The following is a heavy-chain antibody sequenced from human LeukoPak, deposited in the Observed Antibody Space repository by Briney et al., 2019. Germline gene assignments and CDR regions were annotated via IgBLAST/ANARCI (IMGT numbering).Heavy chain of an antibody. CDR1: GASISSYY. Sequence: PLETLSLTCTVSGASISSYYWNWIRQPPGKGLEWIGRIYTSGSTNYNPSLKSRVTMSVDTSKNQFSLKLTSVTAADTAVYYCAREGAEVRGVLVKYYFDYWGQGALVTVSS. J-gene: IGHJ4*02. CDR2: IYTSGST. D-gene: IGHD3-10*01. V-gene: IGHV4-4*07. CDR3: AREGAEVRGVLVKYYFDY.